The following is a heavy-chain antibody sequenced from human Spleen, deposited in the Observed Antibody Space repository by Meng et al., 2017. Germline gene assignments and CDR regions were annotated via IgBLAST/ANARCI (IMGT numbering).Heavy chain of an antibody. CDR3: ARQVGPDY. D-gene: IGHD1-26*01. CDR2: ISGSGSNI. CDR1: GFTFSDFA. V-gene: IGHV3-23*01. Sequence: GGSLRLSCAASGFTFSDFAMNWVRPAPGKGLEWVSTISGSGSNIYYEGSVKGRFTVSRDNSKNTLYLQMNSLRAEDTAVYYCARQVGPDYWGQGTLVTVSS. J-gene: IGHJ4*02.